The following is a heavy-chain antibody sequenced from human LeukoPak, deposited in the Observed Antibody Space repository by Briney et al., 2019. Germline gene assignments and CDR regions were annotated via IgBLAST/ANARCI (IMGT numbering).Heavy chain of an antibody. CDR3: AKDARAYYYYMDV. CDR1: GFTFDDYA. J-gene: IGHJ6*03. D-gene: IGHD3-10*01. Sequence: GRSLRLSCAASGFTFDDYAMHWVRQAPGKGLEWVSGISWNSGSIGYADSVKGRFTISRDNAKNSLYLQMNSLRAEDMALYYCAKDARAYYYYMDVWGKGTTVTVSS. V-gene: IGHV3-9*03. CDR2: ISWNSGSI.